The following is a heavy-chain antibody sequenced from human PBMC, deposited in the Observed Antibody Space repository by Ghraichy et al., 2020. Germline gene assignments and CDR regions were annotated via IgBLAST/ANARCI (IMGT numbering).Heavy chain of an antibody. CDR1: GGSFSGYY. Sequence: SETLSLTCAVYGGSFSGYYWSWIRQPPGKGLQWIGEINHSGSTNYNPSLKSRVTISVDTSKNQFSLKLSSVTAADTAVYSCARVDRENYYYGMDVWGQGTTVTVSS. J-gene: IGHJ6*02. V-gene: IGHV4-34*01. D-gene: IGHD2-2*03. CDR2: INHSGST. CDR3: ARVDRENYYYGMDV.